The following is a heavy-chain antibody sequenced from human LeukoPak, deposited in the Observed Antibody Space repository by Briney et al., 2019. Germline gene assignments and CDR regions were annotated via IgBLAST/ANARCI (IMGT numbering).Heavy chain of an antibody. D-gene: IGHD4-17*01. CDR2: INHSGST. Sequence: PSETLSLTCAVYGGSFSGYYWSWIRQPPGKGLEWIGKINHSGSTNYSPSLKSRVTISVDTSENQFSLKLSSVTAADTAVYYCARVFSGRVSVTTVTTRGYFDLWGRGTLVTVSS. V-gene: IGHV4-34*01. J-gene: IGHJ2*01. CDR3: ARVFSGRVSVTTVTTRGYFDL. CDR1: GGSFSGYY.